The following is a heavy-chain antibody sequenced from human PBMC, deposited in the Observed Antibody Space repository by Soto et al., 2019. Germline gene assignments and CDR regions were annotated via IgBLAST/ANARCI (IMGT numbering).Heavy chain of an antibody. Sequence: QVELVESGGGVVQPGRSLRLSCAASGFTFSNYGMHWVRQAPGKGLEWAAVISYDGSNKYYADSVKGRFSISRVNSNNTLYLQMNSLRAEDTAVYYCAIFLREVDTAMIPGAYWGQGTLVTVSS. CDR3: AIFLREVDTAMIPGAY. D-gene: IGHD5-18*01. V-gene: IGHV3-30*03. CDR2: ISYDGSNK. J-gene: IGHJ4*02. CDR1: GFTFSNYG.